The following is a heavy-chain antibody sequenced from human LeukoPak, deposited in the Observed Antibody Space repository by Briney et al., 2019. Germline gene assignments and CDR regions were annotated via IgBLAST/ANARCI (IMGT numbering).Heavy chain of an antibody. Sequence: ASVKVSCKVSGYTLTELSMHWVRQAPGKGLEWMGGFDPEDGETIYAQKFQGRVTMTEDTSTDTAYMELSSLRSEDTAVYYCATTHIPEQQTQYYYYYYMDVWGKGTTVTVSS. J-gene: IGHJ6*03. D-gene: IGHD6-13*01. CDR3: ATTHIPEQQTQYYYYYYMDV. V-gene: IGHV1-24*01. CDR2: FDPEDGET. CDR1: GYTLTELS.